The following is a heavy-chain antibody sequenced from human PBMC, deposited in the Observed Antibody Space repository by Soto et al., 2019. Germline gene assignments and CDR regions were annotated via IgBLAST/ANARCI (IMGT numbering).Heavy chain of an antibody. CDR1: GGTFSSYT. V-gene: IGHV1-69*08. CDR2: IIPILGIA. CDR3: ARDPHCSGVSCYSRYYYYGMDV. D-gene: IGHD2-15*01. Sequence: QVQLVQSGAEVKKPGSSVKVSCKASGGTFSSYTISWVRQAPGQGLEWMGRIIPILGIANYAQKFQGRVTITADKSTSTADMELSSLRSEDTAVYYCARDPHCSGVSCYSRYYYYGMDVWGQGTTVTVSS. J-gene: IGHJ6*02.